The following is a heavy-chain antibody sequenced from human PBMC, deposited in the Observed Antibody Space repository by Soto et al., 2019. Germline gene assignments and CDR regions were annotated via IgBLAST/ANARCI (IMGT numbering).Heavy chain of an antibody. D-gene: IGHD1-26*01. Sequence: SETLSLTCTVSGGSISSSSYYWGWIRQPPGKGLEWIGSIYYSGSTYYNPSLKSRVTISVDTSKNQFSLKLSSVTAADTAVYYCARRSRTYFDYWGQGTPVTVSS. J-gene: IGHJ4*02. V-gene: IGHV4-39*01. CDR2: IYYSGST. CDR3: ARRSRTYFDY. CDR1: GGSISSSSYY.